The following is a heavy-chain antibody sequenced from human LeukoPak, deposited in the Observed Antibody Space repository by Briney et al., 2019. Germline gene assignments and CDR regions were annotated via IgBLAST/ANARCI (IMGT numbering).Heavy chain of an antibody. V-gene: IGHV2-5*02. CDR1: EFSLKIGTVA. D-gene: IGHD6-19*01. Sequence: ESGPTLVKPTQTLTLTCTFSEFSLKIGTVAVGWVRQPPGKALEWLALIFWDGDTRYTPSLKSRLTITKDTSKSQVVLTMASMGPADTGTYFCAHSGRVAVAGSLFDYWGQGTLVTVSS. J-gene: IGHJ4*02. CDR3: AHSGRVAVAGSLFDY. CDR2: IFWDGDT.